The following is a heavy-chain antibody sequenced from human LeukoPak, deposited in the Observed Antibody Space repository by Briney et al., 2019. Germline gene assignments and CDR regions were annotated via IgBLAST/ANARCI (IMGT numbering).Heavy chain of an antibody. V-gene: IGHV3-64*01. CDR1: GFTFSSYA. Sequence: PGTSLRLSCAASGFTFSSYAMHWVRQAPGKGLEYVSAISSNGGSTYYANSVKGRFTISRDNSKNTLYLQMGSLRAEDMAVYYCARDGGYCSGGSCPTYYFDYWGQGTLVTVSS. D-gene: IGHD2-15*01. CDR2: ISSNGGST. CDR3: ARDGGYCSGGSCPTYYFDY. J-gene: IGHJ4*02.